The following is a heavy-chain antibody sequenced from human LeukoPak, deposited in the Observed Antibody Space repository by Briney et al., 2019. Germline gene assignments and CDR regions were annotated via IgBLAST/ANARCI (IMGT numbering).Heavy chain of an antibody. CDR3: ARSFRYSGYDYYFDP. D-gene: IGHD5-12*01. Sequence: PSGTLSLTCAVSGDSISSSNWWGWVRQPPGKGLEWIGQIYHSGSTNYNPSLKSRVTISLDKSKNQFSLELTSVTAADTAVYYCARSFRYSGYDYYFDPWGQGTLVTVSS. CDR2: IYHSGST. J-gene: IGHJ5*02. CDR1: GDSISSSNW. V-gene: IGHV4-4*02.